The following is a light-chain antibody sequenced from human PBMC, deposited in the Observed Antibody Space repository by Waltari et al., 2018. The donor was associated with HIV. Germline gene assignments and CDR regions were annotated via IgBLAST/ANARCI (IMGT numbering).Light chain of an antibody. V-gene: IGLV1-44*01. CDR1: SSNIGRNT. Sequence: QSVLTQPPSASGTPGQRVTISCSGSSSNIGRNTVNWYQQLPGPAPKLLISRNNQRPSGVPDRFSGPKSGTSASLAISGLQSEDESDYCCAAWDDSLNGYVFGTGTKVTVL. J-gene: IGLJ1*01. CDR2: RNN. CDR3: AAWDDSLNGYV.